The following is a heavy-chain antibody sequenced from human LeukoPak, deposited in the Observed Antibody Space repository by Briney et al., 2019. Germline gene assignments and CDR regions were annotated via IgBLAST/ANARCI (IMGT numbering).Heavy chain of an antibody. CDR2: IYYSGST. V-gene: IGHV4-59*05. CDR3: ARRAYSSSSLDY. CDR1: DASISNYS. J-gene: IGHJ4*02. Sequence: SETLSLTCTVSDASISNYSWSWIRQPPGKGLEWIGSIYYSGSTYYNPSLKSRVTISVDTSKNQFSLKLSSVTAADTAVYYCARRAYSSSSLDYWGQGTLVTVSS. D-gene: IGHD6-6*01.